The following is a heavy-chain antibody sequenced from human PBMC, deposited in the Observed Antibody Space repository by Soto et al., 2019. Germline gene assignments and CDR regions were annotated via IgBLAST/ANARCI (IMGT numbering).Heavy chain of an antibody. V-gene: IGHV4-39*01. D-gene: IGHD2-21*02. CDR3: ARQRTSLVTQAYFEC. CDR2: IYYSGST. CDR1: GDSISSRSYY. Sequence: PSETMSLTCTVTGDSISSRSYYWGWIRQPPGKGLEWIGSIYYSGSTYNNPSLRSRVSMSIDTSKDQFSLKLKSVTAADTALYFCARQRTSLVTQAYFECWGPGSLVTVSS. J-gene: IGHJ4*02.